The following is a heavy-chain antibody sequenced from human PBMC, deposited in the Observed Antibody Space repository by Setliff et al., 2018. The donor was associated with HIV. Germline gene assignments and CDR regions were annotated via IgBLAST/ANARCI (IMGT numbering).Heavy chain of an antibody. CDR1: GGSISNYY. CDR2: ISNTGNT. V-gene: IGHV4-59*01. D-gene: IGHD3-22*01. J-gene: IGHJ4*02. CDR3: ARDVARFDYDTGGYYVSHFDY. Sequence: SETLSLTCTVSGGSISNYYWSWIRQPPGKGLEWVGCISNTGNTKYNPSIKSRVTISVDTSKNQFSVRLTSVTAADTAVYFCARDVARFDYDTGGYYVSHFDYWGQGTQVTVSS.